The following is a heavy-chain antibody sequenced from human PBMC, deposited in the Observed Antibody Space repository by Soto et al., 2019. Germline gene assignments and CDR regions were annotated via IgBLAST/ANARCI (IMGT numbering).Heavy chain of an antibody. CDR2: IYYSGST. CDR1: GGSISSGGYY. Sequence: QVQLQESGPGLVKPSQTPSLTCTVSGGSISSGGYYWSWIRQHPGKGLEWIGYIYYSGSTYYNPSLKSRVTRSVDTSKNQFSMKLSSVTAADTAVYYCAREAGVGWFDPWGQGTLVTVSS. CDR3: AREAGVGWFDP. J-gene: IGHJ5*02. V-gene: IGHV4-31*03. D-gene: IGHD3-10*01.